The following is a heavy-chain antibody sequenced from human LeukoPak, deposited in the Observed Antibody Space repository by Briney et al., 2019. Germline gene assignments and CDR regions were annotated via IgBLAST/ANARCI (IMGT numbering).Heavy chain of an antibody. CDR3: ALNRGYSGYDPSYYCYGMDV. V-gene: IGHV3-23*01. D-gene: IGHD5-12*01. J-gene: IGHJ6*02. Sequence: GGSLRLSCAASGFTFSSYVMSWVRQAPGKGLEWVSAISGSGGSTYYADSVKGRFTISRDNSKNTLYLQMNSLRAEDTAVYYCALNRGYSGYDPSYYCYGMDVWGQGTTVTVSS. CDR2: ISGSGGST. CDR1: GFTFSSYV.